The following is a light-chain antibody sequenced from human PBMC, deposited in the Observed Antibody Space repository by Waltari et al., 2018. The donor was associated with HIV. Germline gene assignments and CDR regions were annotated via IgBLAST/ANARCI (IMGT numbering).Light chain of an antibody. J-gene: IGLJ2*01. Sequence: NFMLTQPHSVSESPGKTVTISCTRSSGSIASNYVQWYQQPPGSAPTTVISEDNQRPSGVPDRFSGSIDTSSNSASLSISGLKTEDEADDDCQSYDSSNVVFGGGTKLTVL. V-gene: IGLV6-57*03. CDR2: EDN. CDR1: SGSIASNY. CDR3: QSYDSSNVV.